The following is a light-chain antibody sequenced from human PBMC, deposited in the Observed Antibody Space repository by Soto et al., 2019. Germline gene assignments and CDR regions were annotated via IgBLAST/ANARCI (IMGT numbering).Light chain of an antibody. J-gene: IGLJ2*01. CDR3: QSYDSSLSGVV. CDR1: SSNIGAGYD. V-gene: IGLV1-40*01. Sequence: QAVLTQPPSVSGAPGQRVTISCTGSSSNIGAGYDVHGYQQLPGTAPKLLIYGNSNRPSGVPDRFSGSKSGTSASLDITGLQAEDEADYYCQSYDSSLSGVVFGGGTKRTVL. CDR2: GNS.